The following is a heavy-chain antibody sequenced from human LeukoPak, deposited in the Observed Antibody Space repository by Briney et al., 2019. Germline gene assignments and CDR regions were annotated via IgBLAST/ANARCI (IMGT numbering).Heavy chain of an antibody. CDR2: IYHSGST. CDR1: GGSISSGGYS. Sequence: PSETLSLTCTVSGGSISSGGYSWSWIRQPPGKGLEWIGYIYHSGSTYYNPSLKSRVTISVDRSKNQFSLKLSSVTAADTAVYYCARENDSSGYLDAFDIWGQGTMVTVSS. CDR3: ARENDSSGYLDAFDI. V-gene: IGHV4-30-2*01. D-gene: IGHD3-22*01. J-gene: IGHJ3*02.